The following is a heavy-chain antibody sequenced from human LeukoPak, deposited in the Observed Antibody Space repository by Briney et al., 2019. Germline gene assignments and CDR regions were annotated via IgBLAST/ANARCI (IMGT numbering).Heavy chain of an antibody. D-gene: IGHD5-24*01. CDR1: GFIFSSYW. Sequence: GGSLRLSCAASGFIFSSYWIHWVRQAPGKGLEWVAVIWYDGSKKYYADSVKGRFTISRDDSKNTLYLQMNSLRVEDTAVYYCARSVLSPVLQDFDYWGQGTLVTVSS. J-gene: IGHJ4*02. CDR2: IWYDGSKK. V-gene: IGHV3-33*08. CDR3: ARSVLSPVLQDFDY.